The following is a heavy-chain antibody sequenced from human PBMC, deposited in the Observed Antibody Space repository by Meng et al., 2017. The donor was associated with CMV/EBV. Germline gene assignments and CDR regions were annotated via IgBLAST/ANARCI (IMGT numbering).Heavy chain of an antibody. CDR1: GFTFSSYS. V-gene: IGHV3-48*04. Sequence: GESLKISCAASGFTFSSYSMNWVRRAPGKGLEWVSYISSSSSTIYYADSVKGRFTISRDNAKNSLYLQMNSLRAEDTAVYYCARVSLRVVPAASYYYYYGMDVWGQGTTVTVSS. CDR3: ARVSLRVVPAASYYYYYGMDV. D-gene: IGHD2-2*01. J-gene: IGHJ6*02. CDR2: ISSSSSTI.